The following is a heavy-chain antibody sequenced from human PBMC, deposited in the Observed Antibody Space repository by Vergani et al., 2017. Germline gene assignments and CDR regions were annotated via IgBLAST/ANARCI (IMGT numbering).Heavy chain of an antibody. Sequence: QVQLVESGGGVVQPGRSLRLSCAASGFTFSSYGMHWVRQAPGKGLEWVAVISYDGSNKYYADSAKGRFTISRDNSKNTLYLQRNSLRAEDTAVYYCAMGSGLYVYYMAVWGKGTTLTLSS. J-gene: IGHJ6*03. D-gene: IGHD6-19*01. CDR1: GFTFSSYG. CDR3: AMGSGLYVYYMAV. V-gene: IGHV3-30*03. CDR2: ISYDGSNK.